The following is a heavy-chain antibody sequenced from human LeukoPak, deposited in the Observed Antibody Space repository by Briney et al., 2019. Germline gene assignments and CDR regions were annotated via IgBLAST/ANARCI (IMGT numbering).Heavy chain of an antibody. CDR3: ARGSYGDPFFDY. V-gene: IGHV4-34*01. Sequence: SETLSLTCAVYGGSFSGYYWSWVRQPPGKGLEWVGEINHSGSTNYKPSLKRRVTISVEKTKNKYSLKLSSVTAADTAVYYCARGSYGDPFFDYWGQGTLVTVSS. CDR1: GGSFSGYY. CDR2: INHSGST. J-gene: IGHJ4*02. D-gene: IGHD4-17*01.